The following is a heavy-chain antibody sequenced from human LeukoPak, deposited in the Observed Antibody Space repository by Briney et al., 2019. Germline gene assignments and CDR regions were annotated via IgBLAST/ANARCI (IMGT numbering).Heavy chain of an antibody. V-gene: IGHV4-39*01. CDR3: ARRVAVAALDAFDI. Sequence: SETLSLTCTVSGGSISSSSYYWGWIRQPPGKGLEWIGSIYYSGSTYYNPSLKSRVTISVDTPKNQFSLKLSSVTAADTAVYYCARRVAVAALDAFDIWGQGTMVTVSS. D-gene: IGHD6-19*01. CDR1: GGSISSSSYY. J-gene: IGHJ3*02. CDR2: IYYSGST.